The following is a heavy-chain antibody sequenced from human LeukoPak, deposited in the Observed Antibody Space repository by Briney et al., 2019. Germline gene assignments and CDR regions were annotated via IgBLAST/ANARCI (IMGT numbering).Heavy chain of an antibody. Sequence: GGSLRLSCAASGFTFSSYAMHWVRQAPGKGLEWVAVISYDGSNKYYADSVKGRFTISRDNSKNTLYLQMNSLRAEDTAVYYCAERTYWGQGTLVTVSS. V-gene: IGHV3-30-3*01. CDR2: ISYDGSNK. CDR1: GFTFSSYA. CDR3: AERTY. J-gene: IGHJ4*02.